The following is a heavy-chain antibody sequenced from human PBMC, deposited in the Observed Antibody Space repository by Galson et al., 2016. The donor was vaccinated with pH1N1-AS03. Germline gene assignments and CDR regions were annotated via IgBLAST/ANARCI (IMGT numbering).Heavy chain of an antibody. Sequence: TLSLTCSVSGGSLSGSIYYWGWFRQPPGKGLEWIGSIYYNRGTYYSPSLKSRLTISMDTSKNQFSLKLSSVTAADTAVYYCARQRYGGNTDWGQGTLVTVSS. V-gene: IGHV4-39*07. CDR3: ARQRYGGNTD. J-gene: IGHJ4*02. D-gene: IGHD4/OR15-4a*01. CDR2: IYYNRGT. CDR1: GGSLSGSIYY.